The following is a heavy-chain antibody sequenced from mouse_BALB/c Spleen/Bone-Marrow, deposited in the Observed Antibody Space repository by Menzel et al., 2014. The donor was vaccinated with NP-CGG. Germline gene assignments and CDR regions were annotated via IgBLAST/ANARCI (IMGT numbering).Heavy chain of an antibody. D-gene: IGHD2-3*01. CDR1: GFDFSRYW. CDR2: INPDSSTI. Sequence: EVQVVESGGGLVQPGGSLKLSCAASGFDFSRYWMSWVRQAPGKGLEWIGEINPDSSTINYTPSLKDKFIISRDNAKNTLYLQMSKVRSEDTALYYCVSYDGYYYWYFDVWGAGTTVTVSS. V-gene: IGHV4-1*02. CDR3: VSYDGYYYWYFDV. J-gene: IGHJ1*01.